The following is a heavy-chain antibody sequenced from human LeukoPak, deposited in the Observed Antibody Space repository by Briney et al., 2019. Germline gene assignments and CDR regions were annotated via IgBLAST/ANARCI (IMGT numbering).Heavy chain of an antibody. V-gene: IGHV4-59*01. CDR2: IYYSGST. Sequence: PSETLSLTCTVSGGSISSDYWSWIRQPPGKGLEWIGYIYYSGSTNSNPSLKSRVTISVDTSKNQFSLKLSSVTAADTAVYYCARGYYDSSGYSTPFDYWGQGTLVTVSS. D-gene: IGHD3-22*01. J-gene: IGHJ4*02. CDR1: GGSISSDY. CDR3: ARGYYDSSGYSTPFDY.